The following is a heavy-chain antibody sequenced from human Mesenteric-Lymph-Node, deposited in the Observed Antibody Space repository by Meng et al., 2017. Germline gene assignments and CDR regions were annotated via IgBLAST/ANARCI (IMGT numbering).Heavy chain of an antibody. Sequence: SETLSLTSAVSGYSISSGYHWGWIRQPPGKGLEWIGSIYHSGSTYYNPSLKSRVTISVDTSKNQFSLKLSSVTAADTAVYYCARGDYDFWSGTYYYGMDVWGQGTTVTVSS. J-gene: IGHJ6*02. CDR2: IYHSGST. CDR1: GYSISSGYH. D-gene: IGHD3-3*01. CDR3: ARGDYDFWSGTYYYGMDV. V-gene: IGHV4-38-2*01.